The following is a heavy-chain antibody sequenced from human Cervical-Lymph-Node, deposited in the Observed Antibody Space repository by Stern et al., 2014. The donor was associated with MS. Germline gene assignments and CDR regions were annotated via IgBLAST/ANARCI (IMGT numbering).Heavy chain of an antibody. J-gene: IGHJ2*01. CDR1: GFTFSSYW. CDR2: IDSDGSGT. V-gene: IGHV3-74*02. CDR3: ARAPYYYDTSGYSYSYFDL. Sequence: EVQLVESGGGLVQPGGSLRLSCAASGFTFSSYWMHWVRQAPGTGLVWGSRIDSDGSGTNYADSVKGRFTISRDNAKNTLYLQMNSLRAEDTAVYYCARAPYYYDTSGYSYSYFDLWGRGTLVTVSS. D-gene: IGHD3-22*01.